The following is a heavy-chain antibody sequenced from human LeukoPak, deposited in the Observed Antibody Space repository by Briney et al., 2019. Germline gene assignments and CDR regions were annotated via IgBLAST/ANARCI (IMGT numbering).Heavy chain of an antibody. J-gene: IGHJ4*02. CDR3: ARDALYYYDSSGYEFDY. D-gene: IGHD3-22*01. V-gene: IGHV3-33*01. CDR2: IWYDGSNK. Sequence: PGGSLRLSCAASGFTFSSYGMHWVRQAPGKGLEWVAVIWYDGSNKYYADSVKGRFTISRDNSKNTLYLQMNSLRAEDTAVYYCARDALYYYDSSGYEFDYWGQGTLVTVSS. CDR1: GFTFSSYG.